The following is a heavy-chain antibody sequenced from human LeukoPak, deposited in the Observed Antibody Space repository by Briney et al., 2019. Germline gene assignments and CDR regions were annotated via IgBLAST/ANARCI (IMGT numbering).Heavy chain of an antibody. CDR1: GFTFSSYW. D-gene: IGHD6-13*01. V-gene: IGHV3-7*01. CDR2: IRQDGGEK. J-gene: IGHJ4*01. CDR3: ARDGTAPGLYFDL. Sequence: GGSLRLSCAVTGFTFSSYWMKWVRQAPGKGLEWVASIRQDGGEKSYVDSVKGRFTISRDNTKNSLYLQIYSLRAEDTAVYFCARDGTAPGLYFDLWGQGTLVTVSS.